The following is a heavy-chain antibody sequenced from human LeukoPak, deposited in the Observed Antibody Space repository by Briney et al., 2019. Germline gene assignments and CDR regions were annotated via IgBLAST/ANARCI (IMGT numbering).Heavy chain of an antibody. CDR1: GGSITSFY. CDR2: IYSSGST. V-gene: IGHV4-4*07. J-gene: IGHJ5*01. Sequence: PSETLSLTCTVSGGSITSFYWTWIRLPAGKGPEWIGRIYSSGSTDYNPSLKSRVTMSVDTSKNHFSLRLRFVAAADTAVYYCARIGDDSSGPFDFWGQGTLVTVSS. CDR3: ARIGDDSSGPFDF. D-gene: IGHD3-22*01.